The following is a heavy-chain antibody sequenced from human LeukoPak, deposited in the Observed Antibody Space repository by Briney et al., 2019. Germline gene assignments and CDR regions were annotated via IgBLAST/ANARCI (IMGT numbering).Heavy chain of an antibody. CDR2: ISGSGGST. CDR3: AKQPPGGYYYESSGYYQYFQH. D-gene: IGHD3-22*01. CDR1: GFTFSSYE. J-gene: IGHJ1*01. V-gene: IGHV3-23*01. Sequence: YPGGSLRLSCAASGFTFSSYEMNWVRQAPGKGLEWVSAISGSGGSTYYADSVKGRFTISRDNSKNTLYLQMNSLRAEDTAVYYCAKQPPGGYYYESSGYYQYFQHWGQGTLVTVSS.